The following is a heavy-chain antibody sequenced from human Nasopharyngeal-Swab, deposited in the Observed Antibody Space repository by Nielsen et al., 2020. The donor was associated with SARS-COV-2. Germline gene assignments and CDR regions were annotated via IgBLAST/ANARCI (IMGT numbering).Heavy chain of an antibody. D-gene: IGHD2-2*01. CDR2: IYYSGST. CDR1: GGSISSSSYY. V-gene: IGHV4-39*07. CDR3: ARGPLTYCSSTSCYVRRFDP. Sequence: SETLSLTCTVSGGSISSSSYYRGWIRQPPGKGLEWIGSIYYSGSTYYNPSLKSRVTISVDTSKNQFSLKLSSVTAADTAVYYCARGPLTYCSSTSCYVRRFDPWGQGTLVTVSS. J-gene: IGHJ5*02.